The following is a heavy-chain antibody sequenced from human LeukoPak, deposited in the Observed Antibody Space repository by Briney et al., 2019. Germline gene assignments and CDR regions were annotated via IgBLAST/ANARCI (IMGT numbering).Heavy chain of an antibody. J-gene: IGHJ3*02. Sequence: GASVKLSCKASGYTFTGYYMHWVRQAPGQGLERMGWINPNSGGTEYAQKFQGRVTMTRDTSINTAYMELSRLKSDDTAVYYCARAYCYGSGSYYESAFDIWGQGTMVTVSS. D-gene: IGHD3-10*01. CDR3: ARAYCYGSGSYYESAFDI. V-gene: IGHV1-2*02. CDR2: INPNSGGT. CDR1: GYTFTGYY.